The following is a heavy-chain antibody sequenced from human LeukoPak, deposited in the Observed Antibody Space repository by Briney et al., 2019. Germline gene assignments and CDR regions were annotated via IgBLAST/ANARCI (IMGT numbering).Heavy chain of an antibody. V-gene: IGHV3-66*04. CDR2: IYSGGST. CDR1: GFSVSSNY. D-gene: IGHD3-10*01. CDR3: TRHRGLLWSTS. J-gene: IGHJ4*02. Sequence: GGSLRLSCAASGFSVSSNYMSWVRQAPGKGLEWVSVIYSGGSTYYADSVKGRFTISRDKSKNTLYLQMNSLRAEDTAVYYCTRHRGLLWSTSWGQGTLVTVSS.